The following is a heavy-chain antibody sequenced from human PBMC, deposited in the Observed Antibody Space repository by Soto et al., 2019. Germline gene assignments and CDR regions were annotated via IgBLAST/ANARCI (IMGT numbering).Heavy chain of an antibody. CDR1: GFTFSNYA. V-gene: IGHV3-23*01. D-gene: IGHD5-18*01. CDR2: LISSGHIT. Sequence: PGGSLRLSCAASGFTFSNYAMIWFRQAPGKGLNWVSSLISSGHITYYADSVKGRFTISRDNSKNTLYLQMNSLRAEDTAVYYCAITSDHIQLWLNGPSYCYYGLDVWGPGTTVTVSS. J-gene: IGHJ6*02. CDR3: AITSDHIQLWLNGPSYCYYGLDV.